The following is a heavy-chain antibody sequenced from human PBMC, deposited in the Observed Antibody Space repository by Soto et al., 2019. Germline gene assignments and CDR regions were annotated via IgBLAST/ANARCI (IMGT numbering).Heavy chain of an antibody. D-gene: IGHD5-18*01. CDR1: GFTFSSYW. J-gene: IGHJ4*02. CDR3: ARDSGYSYGPLDY. Sequence: GGSLRLSCAASGFTFSSYWMSWVRQAPGKGLEWVSYISSSSSTIYYADSVKGRFTISRDNAKNSLYLQMNSLRAEDTAVYYCARDSGYSYGPLDYWGQGTLVTVSS. V-gene: IGHV3-48*01. CDR2: ISSSSSTI.